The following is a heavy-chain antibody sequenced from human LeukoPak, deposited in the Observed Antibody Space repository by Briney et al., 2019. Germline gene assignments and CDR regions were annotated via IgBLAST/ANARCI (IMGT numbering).Heavy chain of an antibody. CDR2: IDDSGSA. D-gene: IGHD3-10*01. V-gene: IGHV4-59*01. CDR1: GDSIRSYY. J-gene: IGHJ5*02. CDR3: VRDRAYGSGKNWFDP. Sequence: PSETLSLTCTVSGDSIRSYYRSWIRQPPGKGLEWIGHIDDSGSANRHPSLRSRVTISVDTSKNQFSLKLSSVTAADTAVYFCVRDRAYGSGKNWFDPWGQGTQVTVSS.